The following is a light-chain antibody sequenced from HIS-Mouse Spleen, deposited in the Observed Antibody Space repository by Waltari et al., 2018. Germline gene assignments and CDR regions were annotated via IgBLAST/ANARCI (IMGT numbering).Light chain of an antibody. CDR3: SSYTSSSTEV. Sequence: QSALTQPRSVSGSPGQSVTISCTGTSSDVGGYNYVSWYQQHPGKAPKLMIYDVSNRPSWVSNRFSGSKSGNTASLTISGLQAEDEADYYCSSYTSSSTEVFGGGTKLTVL. CDR1: SSDVGGYNY. CDR2: DVS. V-gene: IGLV2-14*03. J-gene: IGLJ2*01.